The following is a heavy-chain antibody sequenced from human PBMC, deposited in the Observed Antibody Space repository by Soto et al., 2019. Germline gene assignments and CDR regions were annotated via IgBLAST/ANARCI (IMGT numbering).Heavy chain of an antibody. CDR2: INPSGGST. V-gene: IGHV1-46*01. CDR1: GYTFTSYY. CDR3: ARDIVVVPAGYVGLGYYYYGMDV. D-gene: IGHD2-2*01. J-gene: IGHJ6*02. Sequence: ASVKVSCKASGYTFTSYYMHWVRQAPGQGLEWMGIINPSGGSTSYAQKFQGRVTMTRDTSTSTVYMELSSLRSEDTAVYYCARDIVVVPAGYVGLGYYYYGMDVWGQGTTVTVSS.